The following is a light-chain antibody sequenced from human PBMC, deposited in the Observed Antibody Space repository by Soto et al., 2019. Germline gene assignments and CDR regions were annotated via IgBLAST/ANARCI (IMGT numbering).Light chain of an antibody. V-gene: IGKV3-20*01. Sequence: EIVLTQSPATLSLCPGERATLSCGASQGVSGSYLAGYQHKPGQAPRPLIHGASSRATGIPDRFSGSGSGTDFTLTISRLEPEDFAVYYCQQYGSSPFAFGQGTRLEIK. CDR2: GAS. CDR1: QGVSGSY. CDR3: QQYGSSPFA. J-gene: IGKJ5*01.